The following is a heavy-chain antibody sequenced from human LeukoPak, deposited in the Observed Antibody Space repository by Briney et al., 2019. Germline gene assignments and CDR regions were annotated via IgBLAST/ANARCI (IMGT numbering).Heavy chain of an antibody. J-gene: IGHJ6*02. CDR2: INHSGST. V-gene: IGHV4-34*01. D-gene: IGHD2-2*02. CDR1: GGSFSGYY. CDR3: ARIGYCSSTSCYTTDV. Sequence: PSETLSLTCAVYGGSFSGYYWSWIRQPPGKGLEWMGEINHSGSTNYNPSLKSRVTISVDTSKNQFSLKLSSVTAADTAVYYCARIGYCSSTSCYTTDVWGQGTTVTVSS.